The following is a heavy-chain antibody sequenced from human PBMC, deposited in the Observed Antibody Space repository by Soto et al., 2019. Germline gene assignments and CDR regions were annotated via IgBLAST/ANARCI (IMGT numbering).Heavy chain of an antibody. Sequence: TMALPSRAEGGRVSKEYRCWIPQHPGKGLEWIGYIYYSGSTNYNPSLKSRVTISVDTSKNQFSLKLSSVTAAVTAVYYCAFNIDLQTRHY. CDR3: AFNIDLQTRHY. J-gene: IGHJ4*01. D-gene: IGHD2-15*01. CDR1: GGRVSKEY. V-gene: IGHV4-59*02. CDR2: IYYSGST.